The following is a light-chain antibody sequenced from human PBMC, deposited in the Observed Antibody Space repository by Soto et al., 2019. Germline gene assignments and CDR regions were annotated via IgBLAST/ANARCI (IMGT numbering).Light chain of an antibody. CDR2: GAS. Sequence: EIVLTQSPGTLSLSPGEGATLSCRASQSVSSSYLAWYQQKPGQAPRLLIYGASSRATGIPDRFSGSGSGTDFTLTISRLDPEDFAVYYCHQYGSSPYTFAQGTKLEIK. CDR1: QSVSSSY. V-gene: IGKV3-20*01. CDR3: HQYGSSPYT. J-gene: IGKJ2*01.